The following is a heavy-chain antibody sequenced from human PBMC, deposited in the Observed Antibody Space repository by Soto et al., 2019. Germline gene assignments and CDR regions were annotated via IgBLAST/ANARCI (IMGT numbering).Heavy chain of an antibody. J-gene: IGHJ5*02. V-gene: IGHV4-59*08. CDR1: GGSISSYY. CDR3: ARQRYYDFWTYNWFDP. CDR2: IYYSGST. Sequence: SETLSLTCTVSGGSISSYYWSWIRQPPGKGLEWIGYIYYSGSTNYNPSLKSRVTISVDTSKNQFSLKLSSVTAADTAVYYCARQRYYDFWTYNWFDPWGQGTLVTVSS. D-gene: IGHD3-3*01.